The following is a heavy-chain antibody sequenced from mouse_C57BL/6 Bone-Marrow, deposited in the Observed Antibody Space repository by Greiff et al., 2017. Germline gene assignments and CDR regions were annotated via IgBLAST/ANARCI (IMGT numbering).Heavy chain of an antibody. CDR2: IYPRSGNT. Sequence: QVQLQQSGAELARPGASVKLSCKASGYTFTSYGISWVKQRTGQGLEWIGEIYPRSGNTYYNAKFQGKATLTADKSSITAYMELRSLTSEDSAGYCCASHYYGSSYGHFDVWGTGTTVTVSS. D-gene: IGHD1-1*01. J-gene: IGHJ1*03. V-gene: IGHV1-81*01. CDR1: GYTFTSYG. CDR3: ASHYYGSSYGHFDV.